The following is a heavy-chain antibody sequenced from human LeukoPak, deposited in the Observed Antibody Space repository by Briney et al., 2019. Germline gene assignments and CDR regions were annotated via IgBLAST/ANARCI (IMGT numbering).Heavy chain of an antibody. CDR1: GFTFSSYA. CDR3: ARRYGDYYYNYMDV. Sequence: PRGSLRLSCAASGFTFSSYAMHWVRQAPGKGLEWVAVISYDGSNKYYADSVKGRFTISRDNSKNTLYLQMNSLSAEDTAVYYCARRYGDYYYNYMDVWGKGTTVTVSS. CDR2: ISYDGSNK. D-gene: IGHD4-17*01. V-gene: IGHV3-30*04. J-gene: IGHJ6*03.